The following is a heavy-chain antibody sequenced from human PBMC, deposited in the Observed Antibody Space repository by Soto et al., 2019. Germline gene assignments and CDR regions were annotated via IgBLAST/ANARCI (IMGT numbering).Heavy chain of an antibody. CDR2: IKQDGSEK. D-gene: IGHD3-10*01. CDR1: GFTFSSYW. J-gene: IGHJ6*02. CDR3: ARDTPGGYYYYYYGMDV. Sequence: EVQLVESGGGLVQPGGSLRLSCAASGFTFSSYWMSWVRQAPGKGLEWVANIKQDGSEKYYVDSVKGRFTISRDNAKNSLYLQMNSLRAEDTAVYYCARDTPGGYYYYYYGMDVWGQGTTVTVSS. V-gene: IGHV3-7*01.